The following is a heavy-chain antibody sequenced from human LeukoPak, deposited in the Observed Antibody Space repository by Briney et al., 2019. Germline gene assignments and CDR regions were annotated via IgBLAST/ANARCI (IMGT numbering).Heavy chain of an antibody. CDR2: ISGGSHTT. CDR1: GFAFRSYA. CDR3: AKGYYYDSSYHFDY. J-gene: IGHJ4*02. Sequence: PGGSLRLSCAASGFAFRSYAMSWVRQAPGKGLEWVSGISGGSHTTNYVDSVEGRFTMSRDNPKNTLYLQMDSLRAEDTAVYFCAKGYYYDSSYHFDYWGQGTLVTVSS. V-gene: IGHV3-23*01. D-gene: IGHD3-22*01.